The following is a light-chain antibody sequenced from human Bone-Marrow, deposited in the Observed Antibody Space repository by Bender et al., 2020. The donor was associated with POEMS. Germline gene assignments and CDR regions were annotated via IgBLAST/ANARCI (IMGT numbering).Light chain of an antibody. J-gene: IGLJ3*02. CDR1: SSDIGGYEF. CDR2: NVS. Sequence: QSVLTQPAAVSGSPGQSITISCTGSSSDIGGYEFVSWYQQHAGKAPKLLIYNVSHRPSGISSRFSASKTGNTASLTISGLQAEDEADYYCSSYTDTTTLGVFGGGTRLTVL. V-gene: IGLV2-14*03. CDR3: SSYTDTTTLGV.